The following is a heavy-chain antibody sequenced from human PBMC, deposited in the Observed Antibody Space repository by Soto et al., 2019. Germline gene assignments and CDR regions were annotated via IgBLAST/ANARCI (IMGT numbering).Heavy chain of an antibody. D-gene: IGHD6-25*01. J-gene: IGHJ6*02. CDR1: GFSFSASW. CDR2: INSDGSST. V-gene: IGHV3-74*01. Sequence: PGGSLRLSCAASGFSFSASWMSWARQVAGKGLEWVSRINSDGSSTSYADSVKGRFTISRDNAKNTLYLQMNSLRAEDTAVYYCAREVKQRWNYYYYGMDVWGQGTTVTVSS. CDR3: AREVKQRWNYYYYGMDV.